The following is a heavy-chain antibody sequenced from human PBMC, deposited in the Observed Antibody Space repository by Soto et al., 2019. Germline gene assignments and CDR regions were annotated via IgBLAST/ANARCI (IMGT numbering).Heavy chain of an antibody. CDR1: GDSIISDY. J-gene: IGHJ3*02. CDR2: ISYSGGT. Sequence: QVQLQESGPGLVKPSETLSLTCAVSGDSIISDYWNWIRQPPGKGLEWIGYISYSGGTNYNPSLKSRVTISVDTSKNQFSLKLSSVTAADKAVYYCARTTVTIAGAFDIWGQGTVVTVSS. CDR3: ARTTVTIAGAFDI. D-gene: IGHD4-17*01. V-gene: IGHV4-59*08.